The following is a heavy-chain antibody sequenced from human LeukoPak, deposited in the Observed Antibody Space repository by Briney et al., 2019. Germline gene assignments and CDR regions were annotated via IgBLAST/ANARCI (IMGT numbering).Heavy chain of an antibody. CDR3: AKGGAVPWTGLDY. CDR1: GLSFSSFA. CDR2: LRGNGET. J-gene: IGHJ4*02. Sequence: GGSLRLSCSASGLSFSSFAMSWVRQGPARGLEWVSSLRGNGETFYADSVRGRFTLSSDSFTNTVYLQLNNLRAEDTAVYYCAKGGAVPWTGLDYWGQGTLVTVSS. V-gene: IGHV3-23*01. D-gene: IGHD6-19*01.